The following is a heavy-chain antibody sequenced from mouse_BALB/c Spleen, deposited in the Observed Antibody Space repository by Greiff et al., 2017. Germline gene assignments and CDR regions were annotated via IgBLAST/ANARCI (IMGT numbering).Heavy chain of an antibody. J-gene: IGHJ3*01. Sequence: EVKLMESGGGLVKPGGSLKLSCAASGFTFSDYYMYWVRQTPEKRLEWVATISDVGSYTYYPASVKGRFTISRDNAKNNLYLQMSSLKSEDTAMYYCARDPDYYGSSYGAYWGQGTLVTVSA. CDR3: ARDPDYYGSSYGAY. CDR2: ISDVGSYT. CDR1: GFTFSDYY. V-gene: IGHV5-4*02. D-gene: IGHD1-1*01.